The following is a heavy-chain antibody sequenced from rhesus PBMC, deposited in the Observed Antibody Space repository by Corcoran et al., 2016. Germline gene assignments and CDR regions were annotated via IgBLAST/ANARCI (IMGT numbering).Heavy chain of an antibody. CDR1: GFTFSDNY. V-gene: IGHV3S22*01. D-gene: IGHD1-1*01. CDR2: IKNKAHGGTA. CDR3: SRATAGIFCDY. J-gene: IGHJ4*01. Sequence: EVQLVESGGGLVQPGGSLRLSCEASGFTFSDNYMTWVRQAPGKGPVWVGLIKNKAHGGTAEYAAYVKCRFTISRDDSKSSANLQMNSLKTEGTAVYYCSRATAGIFCDYWGQGVLVTVSS.